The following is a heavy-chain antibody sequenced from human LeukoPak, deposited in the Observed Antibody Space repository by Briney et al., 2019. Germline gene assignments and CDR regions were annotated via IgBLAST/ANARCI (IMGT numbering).Heavy chain of an antibody. J-gene: IGHJ3*02. CDR1: GYIFTSYA. CDR2: INAGNGNT. D-gene: IGHD6-13*01. V-gene: IGHV1-3*01. CDR3: ARDPIDSSSWYGDAFDI. Sequence: ASVSVSCKASGYIFTSYAMHWVRQAAGQRLERMGWINAGNGNTKYSQKFQGRVTITRDTSASTAYMELSSLRSEDTAVYYCARDPIDSSSWYGDAFDIWGQGTMVTVSS.